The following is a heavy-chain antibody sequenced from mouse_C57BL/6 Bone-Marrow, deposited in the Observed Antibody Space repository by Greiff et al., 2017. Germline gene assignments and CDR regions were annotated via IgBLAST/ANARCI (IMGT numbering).Heavy chain of an antibody. CDR1: GYTFTSYD. D-gene: IGHD1-1*01. V-gene: IGHV1-85*01. Sequence: QVQLKQSGPELVKPGASVKLSCKASGYTFTSYDINWVKQRPGQGLEWIGWIYPRDGSTKYNEKFKGKATLTVDTSSSTAYMELHSLTSEDSAVYFCAREGDYYGSSYDGFAYWGQGTLVTVSA. CDR2: IYPRDGST. CDR3: AREGDYYGSSYDGFAY. J-gene: IGHJ3*01.